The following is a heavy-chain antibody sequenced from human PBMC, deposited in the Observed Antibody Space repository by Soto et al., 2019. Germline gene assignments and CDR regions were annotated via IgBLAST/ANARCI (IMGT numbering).Heavy chain of an antibody. CDR1: GFTFGGYG. V-gene: IGHV3-49*03. J-gene: IGHJ4*02. CDR2: IRSKAYSRTA. CDR3: ARDRNGWETRATYYDY. Sequence: SLRLSCSPSGFTFGGYGVSWFRQAPGKGLEWIGFIRSKAYSRTAEYAASVRGRFIISRDDSEGIAYLQMNSLQNEDTGVYYCARDRNGWETRATYYDYWGPGTQVTVSS. D-gene: IGHD1-26*01.